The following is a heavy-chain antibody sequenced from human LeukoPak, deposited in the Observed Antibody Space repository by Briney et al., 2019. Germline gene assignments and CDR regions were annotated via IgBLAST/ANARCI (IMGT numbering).Heavy chain of an antibody. J-gene: IGHJ4*02. Sequence: PGGSLRLSCAASGFTFGSYAMSWVRQAQGKGLEWVSTISGSYGSTYYADSVKGRFTISRDSSKNTLYLQMDSLRAEDTAVYYCAEGPMTTVTTGNFDYWGQGTLVTVSS. V-gene: IGHV3-23*01. CDR2: ISGSYGST. D-gene: IGHD4-17*01. CDR3: AEGPMTTVTTGNFDY. CDR1: GFTFGSYA.